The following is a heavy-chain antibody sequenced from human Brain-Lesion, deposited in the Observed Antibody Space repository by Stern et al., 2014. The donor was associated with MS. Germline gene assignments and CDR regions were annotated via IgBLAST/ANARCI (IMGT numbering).Heavy chain of an antibody. CDR1: GGSVSSTSYA. J-gene: IGHJ5*02. V-gene: IGHV4-39*01. D-gene: IGHD2-15*01. CDR2: IYYSGNT. CDR3: AGEEDIRYCSGGSCTGNWFDP. Sequence: VQLVESGPGLVKPSETLSLTCTVAGGSVSSTSYAWAWIRQPPGKGLEWIGTIYYSGNTYYSPSLKRRLTISPDTSKNQFSLHLRFVTAADTAVYYCAGEEDIRYCSGGSCTGNWFDPWGQGTLVTVSS.